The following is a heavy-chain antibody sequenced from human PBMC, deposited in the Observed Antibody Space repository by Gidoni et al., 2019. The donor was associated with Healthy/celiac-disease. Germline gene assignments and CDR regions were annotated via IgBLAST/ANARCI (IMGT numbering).Heavy chain of an antibody. CDR3: ARFCSSTSCPRAAFDY. J-gene: IGHJ4*02. Sequence: QVQLQQWGAGRLKPSETLSLTCAVYGGSFSGYYWSWIRQPPGKGLEWIGEINHSGSTNYNPSLKSRVTISVDTSKNQFSLKLSSVTAADTAVYYCARFCSSTSCPRAAFDYWGQGTLVTVSS. D-gene: IGHD2-2*01. V-gene: IGHV4-34*01. CDR2: INHSGST. CDR1: GGSFSGYY.